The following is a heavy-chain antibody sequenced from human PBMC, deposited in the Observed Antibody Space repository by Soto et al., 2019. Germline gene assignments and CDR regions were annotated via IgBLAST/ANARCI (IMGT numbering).Heavy chain of an antibody. J-gene: IGHJ5*02. Sequence: GGSLRLSCAASGFTFSSYAMSWVRQAPGKGLEWVSSINTDGATYYADSAKGRFTISRDNSRDTLYLQMNSLRAEDTAVYYCARDKMTTVTLYNWFDPWGQGTLVPVSS. CDR1: GFTFSSYA. CDR2: INTDGAT. V-gene: IGHV3-23*01. CDR3: ARDKMTTVTLYNWFDP. D-gene: IGHD4-4*01.